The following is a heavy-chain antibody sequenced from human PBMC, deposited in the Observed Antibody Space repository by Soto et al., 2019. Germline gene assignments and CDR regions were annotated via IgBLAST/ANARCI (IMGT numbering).Heavy chain of an antibody. Sequence: QVQLQESGPGLVKPSQTLSLTCTVSGGSISSGDYYCSWIRQHPGKGLEWIGTIYFSGTTYYNPSLKSRVTISVDTSKSQFSLKLSSVTAADTAVYYCARRDRSGFSYWLDTWGQGTLVTVSS. CDR2: IYFSGTT. CDR3: ARRDRSGFSYWLDT. J-gene: IGHJ5*02. CDR1: GGSISSGDYY. V-gene: IGHV4-31*03. D-gene: IGHD3-22*01.